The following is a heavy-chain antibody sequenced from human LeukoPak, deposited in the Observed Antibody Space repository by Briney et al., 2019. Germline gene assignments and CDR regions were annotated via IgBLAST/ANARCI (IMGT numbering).Heavy chain of an antibody. CDR3: ARVLPVVPAAEAYYYYGMDV. D-gene: IGHD2-2*01. V-gene: IGHV4-59*12. CDR1: GGSISSYY. J-gene: IGHJ6*02. CDR2: IYYSGST. Sequence: SSETLSLTCTVSGGSISSYYWSWIRQPPGKGLEWIGYIYYSGSTNYNPSLKSRVTISVDTSKNQFSLKLSSVTAADTAVYYCARVLPVVPAAEAYYYYGMDVWGQGTTVTVSS.